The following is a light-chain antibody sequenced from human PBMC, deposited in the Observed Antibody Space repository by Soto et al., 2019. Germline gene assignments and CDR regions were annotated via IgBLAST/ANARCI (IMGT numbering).Light chain of an antibody. CDR1: SSNIGSNP. V-gene: IGLV1-44*01. J-gene: IGLJ2*01. Sequence: QSVLTQPPSASGTPGQRVTISCSGSSSNIGSNPVSWYQQLPGTAPKSLIYSDNQRPSGVPDRISGSRSGTSSSLAIGGLQSEDEAEYYCAAWDDSRRGRVFGGGTKLTVL. CDR3: AAWDDSRRGRV. CDR2: SDN.